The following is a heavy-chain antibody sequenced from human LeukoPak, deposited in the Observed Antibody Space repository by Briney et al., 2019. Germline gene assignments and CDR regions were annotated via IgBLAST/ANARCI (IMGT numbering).Heavy chain of an antibody. V-gene: IGHV1-2*02. CDR1: GYTFTGYY. Sequence: GASVKVSCKASGYTFTGYYMHWVRQAPGQGLEWMGWINPNSGGTNYAQKFQGRVTMTRDTSISTAYMELTSLRSDDTAVYYCAREGYCSGGMCPVGYWGQGTLVTVSS. CDR3: AREGYCSGGMCPVGY. J-gene: IGHJ4*02. D-gene: IGHD2-15*01. CDR2: INPNSGGT.